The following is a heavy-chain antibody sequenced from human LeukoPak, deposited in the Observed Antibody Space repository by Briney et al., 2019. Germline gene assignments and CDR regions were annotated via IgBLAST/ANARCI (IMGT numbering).Heavy chain of an antibody. J-gene: IGHJ4*02. CDR3: ASTPYYDILYDYSKSYDF. Sequence: SETLSLTCTVSGGSISSGGYYWSWIRQHPGKGLEWIGYIYYSGSTYYNPSLKSRVTISVDTSKNQFSLKLSSVTAADTAVYYCASTPYYDILYDYSKSYDFWGQGTLVTVSS. CDR1: GGSISSGGYY. V-gene: IGHV4-31*03. D-gene: IGHD3-9*01. CDR2: IYYSGST.